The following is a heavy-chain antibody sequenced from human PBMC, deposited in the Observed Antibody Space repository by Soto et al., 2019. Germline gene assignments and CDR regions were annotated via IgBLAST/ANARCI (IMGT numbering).Heavy chain of an antibody. D-gene: IGHD2-15*01. CDR3: AKDYGKFNIVSRTFDI. Sequence: HPGGSLRLSCAASGFTFSSYAMSWVRQAPGKGLEWVSAISGSGGSTYYADSVKGRFTISRDNSKNTLYLQMNSLRAEDTAVYFCAKDYGKFNIVSRTFDIWGRGTMVTVSS. J-gene: IGHJ3*02. V-gene: IGHV3-23*01. CDR2: ISGSGGST. CDR1: GFTFSSYA.